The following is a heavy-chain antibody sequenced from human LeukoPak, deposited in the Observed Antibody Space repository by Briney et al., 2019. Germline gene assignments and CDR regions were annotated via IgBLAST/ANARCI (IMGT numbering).Heavy chain of an antibody. V-gene: IGHV3-23*01. D-gene: IGHD4-23*01. CDR1: GFTFSSYA. J-gene: IGHJ4*02. Sequence: GGSLRLSCAASGFTFSSYAMSWVRQAPGKGLEWVSAISGSGGSTYYADSVKGRFTISRDNSKNTLYLQMNSLRAEDTAVYYCARDLDYGGNSGLDYWGQGTLVTVSS. CDR3: ARDLDYGGNSGLDY. CDR2: ISGSGGST.